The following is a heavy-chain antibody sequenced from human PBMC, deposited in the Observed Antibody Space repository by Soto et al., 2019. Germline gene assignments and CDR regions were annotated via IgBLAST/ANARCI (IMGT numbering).Heavy chain of an antibody. J-gene: IGHJ6*02. V-gene: IGHV4-34*01. Sequence: TSETLSLTCAVYGGSFSGYYWSWIRQPPGKGLEWIGEINHSGSTNYNPSLKSRITISVDTSKNQFSLKLRFVTAADTAVYYCASYGDVYWYYGMDVWGQGTTVTVSS. CDR3: ASYGDVYWYYGMDV. D-gene: IGHD4-17*01. CDR1: GGSFSGYY. CDR2: INHSGST.